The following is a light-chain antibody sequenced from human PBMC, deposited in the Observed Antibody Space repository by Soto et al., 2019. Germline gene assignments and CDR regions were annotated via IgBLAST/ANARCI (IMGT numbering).Light chain of an antibody. CDR3: AYYTLRSTPVL. J-gene: IGLJ2*01. V-gene: IGLV2-14*01. CDR1: SSDVGGYKY. Sequence: SVLTQPASVSGSPGQSITISCTGTSSDVGGYKYVSWYQQHPDKAPKLIIFEVSNRPSGISSRFSGSKSGNTASLTISGLQAEDEVYYYCAYYTLRSTPVLFGRGTKLTVL. CDR2: EVS.